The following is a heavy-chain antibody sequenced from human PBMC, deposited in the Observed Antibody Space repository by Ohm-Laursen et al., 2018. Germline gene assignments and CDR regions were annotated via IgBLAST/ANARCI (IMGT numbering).Heavy chain of an antibody. D-gene: IGHD3-22*01. CDR1: GGSISGYY. Sequence: TLSLTCTVSGGSISGYYWTWIRQPPGKGLEWIGYISHSGSTNYNSSLKGRVTISLDTSRNQFSLKLSSVTAADTAVYYCARLGKSSGTDYWGQGALVTVSS. CDR3: ARLGKSSGTDY. V-gene: IGHV4-59*08. CDR2: ISHSGST. J-gene: IGHJ4*02.